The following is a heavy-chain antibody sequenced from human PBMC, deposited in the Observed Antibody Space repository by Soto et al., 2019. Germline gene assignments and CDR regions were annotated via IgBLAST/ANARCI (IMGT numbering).Heavy chain of an antibody. D-gene: IGHD4-17*01. Sequence: VQLLESGGGLVQPGGSPRLSCEASGFTFSTFSMSWVRQSPRKGLEWVSGITGSGAYTYYADSVKGRFTLSRDNSKNIVYLQMNSLGVDDTAIYYCAKDPAVNGDYEGLFDFWGQGTLVTVSS. CDR3: AKDPAVNGDYEGLFDF. J-gene: IGHJ4*02. CDR2: ITGSGAYT. V-gene: IGHV3-23*01. CDR1: GFTFSTFS.